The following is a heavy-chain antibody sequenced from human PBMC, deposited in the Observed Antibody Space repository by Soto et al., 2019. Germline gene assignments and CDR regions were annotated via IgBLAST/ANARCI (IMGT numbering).Heavy chain of an antibody. V-gene: IGHV3-23*01. D-gene: IGHD6-13*01. CDR2: ISGSGGST. CDR1: RFTYGSYA. J-gene: IGHJ4*02. CDR3: AKDFTGYSSSWVPRD. Sequence: SLRLSCAASRFTYGSYAMSWVRQAPGKGLEWVSAISGSGGSTYYADSVKGRFTISRDNSKNTLYLQMNSLRAEDTAVYYCAKDFTGYSSSWVPRDWGQGTLVTVSS.